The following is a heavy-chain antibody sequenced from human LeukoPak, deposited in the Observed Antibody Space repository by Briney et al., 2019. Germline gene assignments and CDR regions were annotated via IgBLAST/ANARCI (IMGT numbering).Heavy chain of an antibody. Sequence: GSLRLSCAASGFTFSDYYMYWIRQPAGKGLEWIGRIYTSGSTNYNPSLKSRVTISVDTSKNQFSLKLSSVTAADTAVYYCARGGTDRQWLGPNYWGQGTLVTVSS. CDR3: ARGGTDRQWLGPNY. V-gene: IGHV4-4*07. CDR2: IYTSGST. D-gene: IGHD6-19*01. CDR1: GFTFSDYY. J-gene: IGHJ4*02.